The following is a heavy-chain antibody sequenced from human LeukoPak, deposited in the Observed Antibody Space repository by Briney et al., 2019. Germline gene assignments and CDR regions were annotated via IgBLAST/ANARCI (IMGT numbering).Heavy chain of an antibody. D-gene: IGHD5-24*01. CDR1: GGSISSSSYN. J-gene: IGHJ4*02. V-gene: IGHV4-39*01. CDR3: ARGSRGGYNTFDY. CDR2: GYHSGTT. Sequence: KPSGTPSLTCTVSGGSISSSSYNWGWVPPAPREGPGGVGSGYHSGTTYYNPSLESRVSIFIDTSKNQFSLKLSSVTAADTAVYYCARGSRGGYNTFDYWGQGTLVTVSS.